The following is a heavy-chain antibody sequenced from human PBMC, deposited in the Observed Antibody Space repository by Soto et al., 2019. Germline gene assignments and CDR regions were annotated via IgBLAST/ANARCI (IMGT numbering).Heavy chain of an antibody. D-gene: IGHD7-27*01. J-gene: IGHJ6*02. CDR3: ARYGRDYNAYTGVYSSYGMNV. CDR1: GYTFTNYG. V-gene: IGHV1-18*01. Sequence: VPLVQSGAEVKQPGASVKVSCKASGYTFTNYGVTWVRQAPGQGLEWMGWINGDNGDTHYAQNVQGKATMTTDKSTRTSYMELRSLKSADTAVYYCARYGRDYNAYTGVYSSYGMNVWGQGTTITVSS. CDR2: INGDNGDT.